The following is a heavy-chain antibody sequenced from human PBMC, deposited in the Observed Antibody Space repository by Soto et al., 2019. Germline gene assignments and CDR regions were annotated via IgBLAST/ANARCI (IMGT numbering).Heavy chain of an antibody. D-gene: IGHD2-21*01. CDR3: AKKSRHDTISYCLGPFYFDY. CDR1: GFTFNTYA. J-gene: IGHJ4*02. V-gene: IGHV3-23*01. CDR2: ISGSGDNT. Sequence: LRLSCAASGFTFNTYAMSWVRQAPGKGLEWVSGISGSGDNTFYTDSVRGRFTIARDNSKNTLYLQMKTLKAEDTALYYYAKKSRHDTISYCLGPFYFDYWGPGALGTVSS.